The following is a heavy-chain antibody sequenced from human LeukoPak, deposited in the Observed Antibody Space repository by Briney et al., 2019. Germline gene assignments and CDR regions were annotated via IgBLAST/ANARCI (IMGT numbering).Heavy chain of an antibody. V-gene: IGHV4-38-2*02. J-gene: IGHJ4*02. CDR2: IYHSGTT. Sequence: SETLSLTCTVSGYSISSGYYWVWIRQPPGKGLEWIGSIYHSGTTYYNSSFKSRVTISVDTSKNQFSLKLSSVTAADTAVYYCAGGPRFLWIGERWGQRTQVTVSS. CDR3: AGGPRFLWIGER. CDR1: GYSISSGYY. D-gene: IGHD3-10*01.